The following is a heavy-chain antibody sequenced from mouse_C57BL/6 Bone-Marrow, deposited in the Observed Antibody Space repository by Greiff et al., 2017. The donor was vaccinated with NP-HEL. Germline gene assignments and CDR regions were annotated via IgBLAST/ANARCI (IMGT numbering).Heavy chain of an antibody. D-gene: IGHD2-12*01. J-gene: IGHJ1*03. CDR3: ASLRQAYWYFDV. CDR2: IDPSSGGT. CDR1: GYTFTSYW. V-gene: IGHV1-72*01. Sequence: QVQLQQPGAELVKPGASVKLSCKASGYTFTSYWMHWVKQRPGRGLEWIGRIDPSSGGTKYNEKFKSKATLTVDKPSSTAYMQLSSLTSEDSAVYDCASLRQAYWYFDVWGTGTTVTVSS.